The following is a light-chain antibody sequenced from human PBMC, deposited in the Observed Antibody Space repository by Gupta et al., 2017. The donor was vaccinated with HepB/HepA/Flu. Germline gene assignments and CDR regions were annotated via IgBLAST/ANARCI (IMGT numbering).Light chain of an antibody. CDR2: DAS. J-gene: IGKJ4*01. V-gene: IGKV3-11*01. Sequence: EIVLTQSPATLSLSPGERATLSCRASQSVSSYLAWYQQKPGQAPRLLIYDASNRATGIPARFSGSVSGTDFTLTISSLEPEDFAVYYCQQRSNGPLTFGGGTRVEIK. CDR3: QQRSNGPLT. CDR1: QSVSSY.